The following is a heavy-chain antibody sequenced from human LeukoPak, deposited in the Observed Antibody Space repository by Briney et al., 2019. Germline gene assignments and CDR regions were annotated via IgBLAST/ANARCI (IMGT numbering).Heavy chain of an antibody. CDR3: ARGPYSYDSSGAFDI. J-gene: IGHJ3*02. CDR2: ISSSGST. V-gene: IGHV4-61*02. D-gene: IGHD3-22*01. Sequence: SETLSLTCTVSGNSISSGDYYWSWIRQPAGKGLEWIGRISSSGSTNYNPSLKSRVTISVDTSKNQFSLKLSSVTAADTAVYFCARGPYSYDSSGAFDIWGQGTMVTVSS. CDR1: GNSISSGDYY.